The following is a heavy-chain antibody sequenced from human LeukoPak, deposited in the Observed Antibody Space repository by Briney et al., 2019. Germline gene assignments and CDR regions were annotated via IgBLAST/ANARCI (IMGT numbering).Heavy chain of an antibody. CDR2: IYYSGST. CDR3: AREGVDPRAHWFDP. J-gene: IGHJ5*02. D-gene: IGHD3-16*01. Sequence: PSETLSLTCTVSGGSISSGDYYWSWIRQPPGKGLEWIGYIYYSGSTYYNPSLKSRVTISVDTSKNQFSLKLSSVTAADTAVYYCAREGVDPRAHWFDPWGQGTLVTVSS. V-gene: IGHV4-30-4*01. CDR1: GGSISSGDYY.